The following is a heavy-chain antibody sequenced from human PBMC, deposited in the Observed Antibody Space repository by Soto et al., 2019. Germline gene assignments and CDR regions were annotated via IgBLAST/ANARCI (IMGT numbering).Heavy chain of an antibody. CDR2: IYWDDDK. D-gene: IGHD5-18*01. Sequence: QITLKESGPTLVKPTQTLTLTCTFSGFSLSTSGVGVGWIRQPPGKALEWLALIYWDDDKRYSPSLKSRLTITKYTYKTKVVLTMTNMDPVDTATYYCAHRHPRNTGMDPGAFDIWGQRTMVTVSS. V-gene: IGHV2-5*02. CDR3: AHRHPRNTGMDPGAFDI. CDR1: GFSLSTSGVG. J-gene: IGHJ3*02.